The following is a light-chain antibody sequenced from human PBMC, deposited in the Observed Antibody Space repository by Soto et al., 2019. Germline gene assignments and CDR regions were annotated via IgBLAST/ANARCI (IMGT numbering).Light chain of an antibody. Sequence: EVVLTQSPVTLSLSPRERATLSCRASQSFRGLLAWYQQKPGQAPRLLIYDAYNRATGIPPRFSGSGSGTDFNLTISSLEPEDSAVYYCQQRHMWPITFGQGTRLEIK. CDR1: QSFRGL. CDR2: DAY. V-gene: IGKV3-11*01. CDR3: QQRHMWPIT. J-gene: IGKJ5*01.